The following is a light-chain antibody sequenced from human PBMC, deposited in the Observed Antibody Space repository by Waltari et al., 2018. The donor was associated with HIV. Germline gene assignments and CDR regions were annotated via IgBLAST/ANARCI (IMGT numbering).Light chain of an antibody. CDR1: KIGSKS. Sequence: SYVLTQPPSVSVAPGQTARITCGGNKIGSKSVHWYQQKPGQAPVLVVYDESDRPSGIPERFSGSHSGNTATLTISRVEAGDEADYYCQVWDTTSDLVIFGGGTKLTVL. J-gene: IGLJ2*01. V-gene: IGLV3-21*02. CDR3: QVWDTTSDLVI. CDR2: DES.